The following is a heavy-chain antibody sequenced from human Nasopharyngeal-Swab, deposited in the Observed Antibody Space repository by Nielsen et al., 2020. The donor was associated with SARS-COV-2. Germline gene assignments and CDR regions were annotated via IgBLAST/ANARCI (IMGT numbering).Heavy chain of an antibody. V-gene: IGHV3-7*05. D-gene: IGHD3-10*01. Sequence: GESLKISCAASGFTFSSYWMSWVRQAPGKGLEWVANIKQDGSEKYYVDSVKGRFTISRDNAKNSLYLQMNSLRAEDTAVYYCARDRAYYNGSGSGGFDYWGQGTLVTVSS. CDR3: ARDRAYYNGSGSGGFDY. CDR2: IKQDGSEK. J-gene: IGHJ4*02. CDR1: GFTFSSYW.